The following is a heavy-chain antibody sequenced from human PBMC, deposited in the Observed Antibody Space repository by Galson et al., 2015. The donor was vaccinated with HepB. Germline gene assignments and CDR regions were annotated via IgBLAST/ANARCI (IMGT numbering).Heavy chain of an antibody. CDR2: INRSSDSV. CDR1: GFTYSSYR. V-gene: IGHV3-21*01. D-gene: IGHD1-26*01. Sequence: SLRLSCAASGFTYSSYRMNWVRQPPGKGLEWVSCINRSSDSVSYADSVKGRFTISRDNAKNSLYLQMNSLRAEDTAVYYCAREFFALVGGTTLTYFDYWGQGSVVTVSS. J-gene: IGHJ4*02. CDR3: AREFFALVGGTTLTYFDY.